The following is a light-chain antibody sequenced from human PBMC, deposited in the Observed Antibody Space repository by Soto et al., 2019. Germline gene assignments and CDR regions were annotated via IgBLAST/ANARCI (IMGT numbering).Light chain of an antibody. J-gene: IGLJ1*01. CDR3: SSYAGNNIHYV. CDR1: STDVGGYNY. CDR2: EVS. Sequence: QSALTQPPSASGSAGQSVTISCTGTSTDVGGYNYVSWYQQHPGKAPKLMIYEVSKWPSGVPDRFSGSKSGNTASLTVSGLQAEDEADYYCSSYAGNNIHYVFGTGTKLTVL. V-gene: IGLV2-8*01.